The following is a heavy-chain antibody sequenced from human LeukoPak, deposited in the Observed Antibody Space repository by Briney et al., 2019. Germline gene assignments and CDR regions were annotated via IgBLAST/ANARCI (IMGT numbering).Heavy chain of an antibody. V-gene: IGHV1-69*13. CDR1: GGTFSSYA. D-gene: IGHD3-10*01. CDR2: IIPIFGTA. J-gene: IGHJ4*02. Sequence: SVKVSCKASGGTFSSYAISWVRQAPGQGLEWMGGIIPIFGTANYAQKFQGRVTITADESTSTAYMELSSLRSEGTAVYYCARDGGSYGSGSYWYLGYWGQGTLVTVSS. CDR3: ARDGGSYGSGSYWYLGY.